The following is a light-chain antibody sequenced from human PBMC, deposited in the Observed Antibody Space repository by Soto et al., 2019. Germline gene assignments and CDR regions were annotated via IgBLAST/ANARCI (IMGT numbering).Light chain of an antibody. CDR2: GAS. J-gene: IGKJ5*01. V-gene: IGKV3-20*01. CDR1: QSVSSNN. CDR3: QQYGTSPRP. Sequence: EIVLKQSPGTLSLTPGERATLSCRASQSVSSNNLAWYQQKLGRAPRLLISGASRRATGIPDRFSGSGSGTDSTLAITSLEPEDFAVYYCQQYGTSPRPFGQGARLEI.